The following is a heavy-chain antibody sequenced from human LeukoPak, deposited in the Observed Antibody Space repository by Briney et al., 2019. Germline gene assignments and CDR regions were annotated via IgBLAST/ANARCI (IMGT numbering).Heavy chain of an antibody. CDR1: GGTFSSYA. V-gene: IGHV1-69*05. D-gene: IGHD5-12*01. Sequence: SVKVSCKASGGTFSSYAISWVRQAPGPGLEWMGRIIPIFGTANYAQTFQGRVTITTDESTSTAYMELSSLRSEDTAVYYCARDGGARSSGYDHGGFDYWGQGTLVTVSS. J-gene: IGHJ4*02. CDR3: ARDGGARSSGYDHGGFDY. CDR2: IIPIFGTA.